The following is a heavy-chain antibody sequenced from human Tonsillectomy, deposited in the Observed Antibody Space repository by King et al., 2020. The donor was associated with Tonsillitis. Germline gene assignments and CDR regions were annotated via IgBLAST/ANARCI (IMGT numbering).Heavy chain of an antibody. V-gene: IGHV4-39*01. CDR1: GGPISSSSYY. CDR2: IYYSGNT. CDR3: ASREQLWFWEAFDI. J-gene: IGHJ3*02. Sequence: QLQESGPGLVKPSETLSLTCTVSGGPISSSSYYWGWIRQPPEKGLEWIGSIYYSGNTYYNQSLESRVTISVDTSKNQFSLKLISVTAADTAVYYCASREQLWFWEAFDIWGQGTMVTVSS. D-gene: IGHD5-18*01.